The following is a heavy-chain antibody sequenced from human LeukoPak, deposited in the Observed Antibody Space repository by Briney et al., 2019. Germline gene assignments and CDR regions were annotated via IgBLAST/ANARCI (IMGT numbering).Heavy chain of an antibody. D-gene: IGHD1-26*01. CDR2: ISAYDGNT. CDR1: GYTFTSYG. V-gene: IGHV1-18*01. CDR3: ARDLEWELLGSNWFDT. J-gene: IGHJ5*02. Sequence: ASVKVSCKASGYTFTSYGISWVRQAPGQGLEWMGWISAYDGNTNYAQRLQGRVTMTTDTSTSTAYMELRSLRSDDTAVYYCARDLEWELLGSNWFDTWGQGTLVTVSS.